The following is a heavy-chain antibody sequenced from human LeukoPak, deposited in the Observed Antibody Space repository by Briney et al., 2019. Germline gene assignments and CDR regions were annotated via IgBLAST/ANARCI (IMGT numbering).Heavy chain of an antibody. CDR2: IYTSGST. CDR1: PVSISSYY. CDR3: ARGIPGYSYGWPPSGHYYYYMDV. V-gene: IGHV4-4*07. J-gene: IGHJ6*03. D-gene: IGHD5-18*01. Sequence: PSETLSLTCTLSPVSISSYYWSWSRQPAGKGLEWIGRIYTSGSTNYNPSLKSRVTMSVDTSKNQFSLKLSSVTAADTAVYYCARGIPGYSYGWPPSGHYYYYMDVWGKGTTVTVSS.